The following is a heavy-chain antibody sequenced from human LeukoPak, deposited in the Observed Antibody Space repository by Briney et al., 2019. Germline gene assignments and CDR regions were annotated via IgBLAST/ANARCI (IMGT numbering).Heavy chain of an antibody. CDR3: ARDLLYGDYVDY. V-gene: IGHV3-21*01. D-gene: IGHD4-17*01. CDR2: ISSSSSYI. J-gene: IGHJ4*02. CDR1: GSTFSSYS. Sequence: GGSLRLSCAASGSTFSSYSMNWVRQAPGKGLEWVSSISSSSSYIYYADSVKGRFTISRDNAKNSLYLQMNSLRAEDTAVYYCARDLLYGDYVDYWGQGTLVTVSS.